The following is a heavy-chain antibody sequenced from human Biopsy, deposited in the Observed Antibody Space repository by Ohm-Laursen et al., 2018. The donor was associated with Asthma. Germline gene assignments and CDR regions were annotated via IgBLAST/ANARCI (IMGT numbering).Heavy chain of an antibody. V-gene: IGHV1-3*01. CDR3: ARTYYDFLTGQVNDAFAM. J-gene: IGHJ3*02. CDR2: INAGNGNT. D-gene: IGHD3-9*01. CDR1: GYTFTSYA. Sequence: ASVKVSCKSSGYTFTSYAMHWVRQAPGQRLEWMGWINAGNGNTKYSQKVQGRVTITRDTSASTAYMDLSSLRSEDTAVYYCARTYYDFLTGQVNDAFAMWGQGTMVTVSS.